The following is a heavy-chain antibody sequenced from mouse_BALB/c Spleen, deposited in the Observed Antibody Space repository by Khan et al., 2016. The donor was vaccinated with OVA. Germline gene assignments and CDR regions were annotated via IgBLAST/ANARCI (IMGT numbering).Heavy chain of an antibody. CDR2: ISPGSGDT. J-gene: IGHJ3*01. CDR3: ARRNYFGYTFAY. V-gene: IGHV1-77*01. Sequence: QVQLPQSGAELARPGASVKLSCKASGYTFTDYYINWVKQRTGQGLEWIGEISPGSGDTYYNERFKGKATLPADKSSSTAYMQLSSLTSEASAVYFCARRNYFGYTFAYWGQGTLVTVSA. D-gene: IGHD1-2*01. CDR1: GYTFTDYY.